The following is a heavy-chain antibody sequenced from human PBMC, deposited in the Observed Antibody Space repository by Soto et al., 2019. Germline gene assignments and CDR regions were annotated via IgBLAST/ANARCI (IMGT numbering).Heavy chain of an antibody. D-gene: IGHD3-22*01. V-gene: IGHV1-69*06. CDR3: ARGGIHFYDSSGHAFDY. Sequence: QVQLVQSGAEVKKPGSSVKVSCKASGDTFDIYGFNWARQAPGQGLEWMGTIIPIFGTADYAPKFEGRVSITADKSTSTGYMELRSRTAEDTAMYYGARGGIHFYDSSGHAFDYWGQGTLITVSS. CDR2: IIPIFGTA. J-gene: IGHJ4*02. CDR1: GDTFDIYG.